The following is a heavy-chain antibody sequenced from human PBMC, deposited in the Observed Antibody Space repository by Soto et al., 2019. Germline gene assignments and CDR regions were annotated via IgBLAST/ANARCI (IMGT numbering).Heavy chain of an antibody. D-gene: IGHD2-2*01. CDR2: IKQDGSEK. CDR3: ARAGLIGSIVVVPAAYFDY. CDR1: GFTLSSYW. Sequence: PGGSLGVSCSASGFTLSSYWMSWVRQAPGKGLEWVANIKQDGSEKYYVDSVKGRFTISRDNAKNSLYLQMNSLRAEDTAVYYCARAGLIGSIVVVPAAYFDYWGQGTLVTVSS. V-gene: IGHV3-7*03. J-gene: IGHJ4*02.